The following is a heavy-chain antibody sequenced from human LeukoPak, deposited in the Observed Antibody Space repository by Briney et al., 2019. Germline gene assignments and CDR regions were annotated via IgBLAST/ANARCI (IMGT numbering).Heavy chain of an antibody. J-gene: IGHJ4*02. CDR3: AKGQGPHRYSNGWYYFDF. Sequence: GGSLRLSCAASGFTFDDYAMHWVRQAPGKGLEWVSGITWDGGSVGFADSVMGRFTISRDNAKNSLYLQMNSLRAEDTAFYYCAKGQGPHRYSNGWYYFDFWGQGTLVTVSS. CDR1: GFTFDDYA. D-gene: IGHD6-19*01. V-gene: IGHV3-9*01. CDR2: ITWDGGSV.